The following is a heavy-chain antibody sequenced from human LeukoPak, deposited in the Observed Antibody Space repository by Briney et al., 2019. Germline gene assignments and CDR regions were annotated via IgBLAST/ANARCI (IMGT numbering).Heavy chain of an antibody. J-gene: IGHJ4*02. CDR1: GFTFSDYY. Sequence: PGGSLRLSCAVSGFTFSDYYMSWIRQAPGKGLEWVSYISNTGTYTVYADSVKGRFTVSRDNAKNSLYLQMDSLRVEDTAVYYCARDQQWGTAVEDYWGQGTLVTVSS. CDR3: ARDQQWGTAVEDY. CDR2: ISNTGTYT. V-gene: IGHV3-11*05. D-gene: IGHD6-19*01.